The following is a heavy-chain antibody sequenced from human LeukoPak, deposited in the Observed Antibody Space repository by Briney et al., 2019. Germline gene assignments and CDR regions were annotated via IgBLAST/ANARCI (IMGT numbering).Heavy chain of an antibody. Sequence: GGSLRLSCAAPGFTFSSYWMSWIRQAPGRGLEWVANINQLGNEKNYVDSVNGRFTISRNNVDDSLYLEMNSLRVEDTAVYYCGRDRVVPAATFYWGQGVLVTVSS. D-gene: IGHD2-2*01. J-gene: IGHJ4*02. CDR1: GFTFSSYW. V-gene: IGHV3-7*01. CDR3: GRDRVVPAATFY. CDR2: INQLGNEK.